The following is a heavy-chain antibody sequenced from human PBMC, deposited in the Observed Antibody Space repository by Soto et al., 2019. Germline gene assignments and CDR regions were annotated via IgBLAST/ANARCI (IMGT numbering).Heavy chain of an antibody. V-gene: IGHV3-23*01. J-gene: IGHJ4*02. CDR3: VKWHTSNFDSLPFNGFDF. CDR2: MSGDGRT. D-gene: IGHD3-22*01. Sequence: GGSLRLSCVGSGFTFSDSVMAWVRQAPGKGLEWLSVMSGDGRTRYALSVTGRFTISRDNSKNTLYLQMRSLRAEDAAAYYCVKWHTSNFDSLPFNGFDFWGQGTQVTVSS. CDR1: GFTFSDSV.